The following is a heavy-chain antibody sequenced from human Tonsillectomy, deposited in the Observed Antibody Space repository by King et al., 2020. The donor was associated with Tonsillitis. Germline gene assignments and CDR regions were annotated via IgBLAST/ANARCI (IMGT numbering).Heavy chain of an antibody. Sequence: DVQLVEAGGGLVQPGGSLRLSCAASGFTFSSYWMTWVRQAPGKGLEWVANIKQDGSEKYYVDSVRGRFTISRDNAKNSLDVQMDSLTAEDTAVYYCARGPRDSGDDIYYYYYGMDVWGQGTTVTVSS. J-gene: IGHJ6*02. V-gene: IGHV3-7*03. CDR2: IKQDGSEK. CDR3: ARGPRDSGDDIYYYYYGMDV. D-gene: IGHD4-17*01. CDR1: GFTFSSYW.